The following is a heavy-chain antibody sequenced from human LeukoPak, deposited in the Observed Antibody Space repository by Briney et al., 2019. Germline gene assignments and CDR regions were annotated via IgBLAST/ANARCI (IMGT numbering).Heavy chain of an antibody. D-gene: IGHD6-13*01. V-gene: IGHV3-23*01. CDR1: GFIFSTYA. CDR2: ISNSGDST. CDR3: AKSYHVLDRNSWYLAFDY. J-gene: IGHJ4*02. Sequence: PGGSLRLSCAASGFIFSTYAMSWVRQAPGKGLERVSSISNSGDSTYYADSVKGRFTISRDNFKNTLYLQMNSLRADDTAIYYCAKSYHVLDRNSWYLAFDYWGLGTLVTVSS.